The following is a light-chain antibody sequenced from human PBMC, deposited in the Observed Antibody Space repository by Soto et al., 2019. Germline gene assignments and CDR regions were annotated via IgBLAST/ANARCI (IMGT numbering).Light chain of an antibody. CDR3: QQYGSSGT. Sequence: EIVLTQSPATLSLSPGERATLSCRASQSVTSYLAWYQQKPGQAPRRLTYGASSRATGIPDRFSGSGSGTDFTLTISRLEPEDFAVYYCQQYGSSGTFGQGTKVDI. CDR1: QSVTSY. V-gene: IGKV3-20*01. J-gene: IGKJ1*01. CDR2: GAS.